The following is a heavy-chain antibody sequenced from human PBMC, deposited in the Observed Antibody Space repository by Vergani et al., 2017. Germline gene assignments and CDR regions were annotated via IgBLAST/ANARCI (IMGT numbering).Heavy chain of an antibody. J-gene: IGHJ4*02. D-gene: IGHD3-22*01. Sequence: QVQLVQSGAEVKKPGASVKVSCKASGYTLSRYSIYWVRQAPGQGLEWMGGIIPIFGTANYAQKFQGRVTITADESTSTAYMELSSLRSEDTAVYYCARVGQNYYDSSGYHNRYYFDYWGQGTLVTVSS. CDR2: IIPIFGTA. V-gene: IGHV1-69*13. CDR3: ARVGQNYYDSSGYHNRYYFDY. CDR1: GYTLSRYS.